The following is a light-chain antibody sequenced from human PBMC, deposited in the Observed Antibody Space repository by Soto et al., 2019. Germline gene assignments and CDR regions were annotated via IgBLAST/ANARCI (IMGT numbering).Light chain of an antibody. V-gene: IGKV4-1*01. J-gene: IGKJ1*01. CDR2: WAS. Sequence: DIVMTQSPDSLAVSLGERATINCKSSQSVLYSSNNKNYLAWYQQKPGQPPKLLIYWASTRESGVPDRFSGSGSGTDFTLTISSLQAEDVAVYYCQQDYSTLGTFGQGTKVEIK. CDR1: QSVLYSSNNKNY. CDR3: QQDYSTLGT.